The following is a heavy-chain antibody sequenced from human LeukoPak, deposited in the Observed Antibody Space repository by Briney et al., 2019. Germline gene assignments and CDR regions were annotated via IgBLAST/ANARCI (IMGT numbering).Heavy chain of an antibody. CDR3: AREGPNYYDSSGYPPEYFQH. Sequence: ASVTVSCKASVYTFTSYGISWVRQAPGQGRGRMGRISAYNGNTNYAQKLQGRVTMTTDTSTSTDYMELRSLRSDDTAVYYCAREGPNYYDSSGYPPEYFQHWGQGTLVTVSS. CDR1: VYTFTSYG. CDR2: ISAYNGNT. V-gene: IGHV1-18*01. J-gene: IGHJ1*01. D-gene: IGHD3-22*01.